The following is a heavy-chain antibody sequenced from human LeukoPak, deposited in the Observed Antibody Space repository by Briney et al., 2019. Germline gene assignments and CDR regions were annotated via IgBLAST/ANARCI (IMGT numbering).Heavy chain of an antibody. CDR1: GGSISSGSYY. Sequence: PSQTLSLTCTVSGGSISSGSYYWSWIRQPAGKGLEWIGRIYTSGSTYYNPSLKSRVTISVDTSKNQFSLKLSSVTAADTAVYYCASKEVYYYDSSGQDAFDIWGQGTMVTVSS. J-gene: IGHJ3*02. CDR2: IYTSGST. V-gene: IGHV4-61*02. CDR3: ASKEVYYYDSSGQDAFDI. D-gene: IGHD3-22*01.